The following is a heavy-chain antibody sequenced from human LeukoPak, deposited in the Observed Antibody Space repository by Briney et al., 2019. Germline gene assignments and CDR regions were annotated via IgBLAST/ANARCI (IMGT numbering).Heavy chain of an antibody. CDR3: AKDQYSSGWYFDY. Sequence: GGSLRLSCAASELMFSSYAMSWVRQAPGKGLEWVSGISDDSGSTYYADSVRGRFTISRDNSKNTLYLQMNSLRVEDTAIYYCAKDQYSSGWYFDYWGQGTLVTVSS. J-gene: IGHJ4*02. CDR2: ISDDSGST. D-gene: IGHD6-19*01. V-gene: IGHV3-23*01. CDR1: ELMFSSYA.